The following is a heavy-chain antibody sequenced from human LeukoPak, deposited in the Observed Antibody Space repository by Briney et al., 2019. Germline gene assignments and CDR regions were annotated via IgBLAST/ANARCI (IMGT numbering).Heavy chain of an antibody. V-gene: IGHV3-33*06. Sequence: PGGSLRLSCAASGFAFSSYAMSWVRQVPGKGLEWVAVIWYDGSNKYYADSVKGRFTISRDNSKNTLYLQMNSLRAEDTAVYYCAKDSGSGRIAAAGTFPFDYWGQGTLVTVSS. J-gene: IGHJ4*02. CDR2: IWYDGSNK. D-gene: IGHD6-13*01. CDR3: AKDSGSGRIAAAGTFPFDY. CDR1: GFAFSSYA.